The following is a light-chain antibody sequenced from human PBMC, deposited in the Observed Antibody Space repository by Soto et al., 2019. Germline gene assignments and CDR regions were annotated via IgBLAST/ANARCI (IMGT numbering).Light chain of an antibody. Sequence: EIVMTQSPATLSVSPGEKVTLSCRASQLVRGSQVAWYQQKPGEAPRLLIFGASIRATGIPARFSGDGSETEFTLTISSLQPDDFATYYCQQYNYYWTFGQGTKVEVK. V-gene: IGKV3-15*01. CDR3: QQYNYYWT. CDR1: QLVRGSQ. J-gene: IGKJ1*01. CDR2: GAS.